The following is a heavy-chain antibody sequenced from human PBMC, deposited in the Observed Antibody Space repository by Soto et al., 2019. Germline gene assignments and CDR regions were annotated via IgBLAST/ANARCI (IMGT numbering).Heavy chain of an antibody. D-gene: IGHD3-9*01. CDR1: GFTLSSYA. CDR2: ISGSGGST. V-gene: IGHV3-23*01. Sequence: GGSLRLSCAASGFTLSSYAMSWVLQAPGKGLEWVSAISGSGGSTYYADSVKGRFTISRDNSKNTLYLQMNSLRAEDTAVYYCAKTRGSYDILTGYYKDYWYFDLWGRGTLVTVSS. CDR3: AKTRGSYDILTGYYKDYWYFDL. J-gene: IGHJ2*01.